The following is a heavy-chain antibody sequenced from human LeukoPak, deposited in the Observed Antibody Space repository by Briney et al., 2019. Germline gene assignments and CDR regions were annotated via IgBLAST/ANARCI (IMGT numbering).Heavy chain of an antibody. D-gene: IGHD3-10*01. J-gene: IGHJ3*02. Sequence: GRSLRLSCAASGFTFSSYGMHWVRQAPGKGLEWVAVIWYDGSNKYYADSVKGRFTISRDNSKNTLYLQMNSLRAEDTAVYYCARADMVRGVIIDAFDIWGQGTMVTVSS. V-gene: IGHV3-33*01. CDR2: IWYDGSNK. CDR1: GFTFSSYG. CDR3: ARADMVRGVIIDAFDI.